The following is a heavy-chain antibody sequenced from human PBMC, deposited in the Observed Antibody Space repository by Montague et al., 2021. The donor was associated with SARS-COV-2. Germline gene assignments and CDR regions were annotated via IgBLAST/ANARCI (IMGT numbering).Heavy chain of an antibody. D-gene: IGHD4-17*01. CDR2: XYWDDDK. V-gene: IGHV2-5*02. Sequence: PALVKPTQTLTLTCTFSGFSLSTSGVGVGWIRQPPGKALEWLALXYWDDDKPYSPSLESRLTVTEDTSKNQVVLTMTNMDPVDTATYYCAHSYGDYLFDYWGQGTLVTVPS. J-gene: IGHJ4*02. CDR3: AHSYGDYLFDY. CDR1: GFSLSTSGVG.